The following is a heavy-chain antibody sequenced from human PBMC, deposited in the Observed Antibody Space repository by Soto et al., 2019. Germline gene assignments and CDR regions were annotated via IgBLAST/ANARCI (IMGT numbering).Heavy chain of an antibody. J-gene: IGHJ6*03. Sequence: QVQLQQWGAGLLKPSETLSLTCAVSGGSFSGYYWSWIRQPPGKGLEWIGEINHSGSTNYNPSLKSRVTISVDTSKNQFSLKLSSVTAADTAVYYCASAGIAAAGTSYYSYYMDVWGKGTTVTVSS. CDR2: INHSGST. V-gene: IGHV4-34*01. CDR1: GGSFSGYY. CDR3: ASAGIAAAGTSYYSYYMDV. D-gene: IGHD6-13*01.